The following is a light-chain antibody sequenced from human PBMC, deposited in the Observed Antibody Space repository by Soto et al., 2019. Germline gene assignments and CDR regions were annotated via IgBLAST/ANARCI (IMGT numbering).Light chain of an antibody. Sequence: EIVLTQSPATLSSSPGETATLSCRASQYVGTRLAWYQHKPGQAPRLLIYYTSNRATGIPARFSGSGSGTDFTLTISRLKPEDFAVYYCQQRSSWPRTFGLGTKVDIK. V-gene: IGKV3-11*01. CDR1: QYVGTR. CDR2: YTS. J-gene: IGKJ1*01. CDR3: QQRSSWPRT.